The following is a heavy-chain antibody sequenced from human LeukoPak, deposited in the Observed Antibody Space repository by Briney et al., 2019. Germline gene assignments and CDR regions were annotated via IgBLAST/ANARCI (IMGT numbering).Heavy chain of an antibody. CDR1: GCSISNFY. CDR2: IYSSGSA. CDR3: ARETTGAGTARPFDY. Sequence: SETLSLTCTVSGCSISNFYWSWIRQPAGKTLEWIGRIYSSGSANYNPSLKSRVTMSLDTSKNQFSLKLSSVTAADTAVYFCARETTGAGTARPFDYWGQGTLVTVSS. D-gene: IGHD6-13*01. V-gene: IGHV4-4*07. J-gene: IGHJ4*02.